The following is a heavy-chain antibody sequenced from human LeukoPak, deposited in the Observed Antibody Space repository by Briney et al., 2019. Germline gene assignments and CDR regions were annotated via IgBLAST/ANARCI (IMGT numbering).Heavy chain of an antibody. CDR1: GYTFSGYY. CDR3: ASPRLVPLDAFDL. CDR2: INPNSGGT. J-gene: IGHJ3*01. Sequence: GASVKLSCKASGYTFSGYYMHWVRQAPGQGLEWMGWINPNSGGTNYAQKLQGRVTMSRDTSITTSYMELSSLTSDDTAVYYCASPRLVPLDAFDLWGQGTMVTVSS. D-gene: IGHD6-25*01. V-gene: IGHV1-2*02.